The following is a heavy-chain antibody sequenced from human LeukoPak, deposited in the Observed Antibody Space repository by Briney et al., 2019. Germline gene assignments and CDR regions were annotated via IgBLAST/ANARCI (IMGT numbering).Heavy chain of an antibody. V-gene: IGHV3-21*01. CDR2: ISSSSSYI. Sequence: GGSLRLSCAASGFTFSSYRMNWVRQAPGKGLEWVSSISSSSSYIYYADSVKGRFTISRDNAKNSLYLQMNSLRAEDTAVYYCARDSDYGAPVGAFDIWGQGTMVTVSS. J-gene: IGHJ3*02. D-gene: IGHD4-17*01. CDR3: ARDSDYGAPVGAFDI. CDR1: GFTFSSYR.